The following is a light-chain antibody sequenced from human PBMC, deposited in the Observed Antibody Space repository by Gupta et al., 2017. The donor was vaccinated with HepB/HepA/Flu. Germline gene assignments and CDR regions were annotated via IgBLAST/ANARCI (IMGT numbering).Light chain of an antibody. CDR2: DAS. CDR3: QQSDNV. CDR1: QDIANY. Sequence: DIQMTQSPSSLSASVGDRVTITCQASQDIANYLNWYQQKPGKAPKLLIYDASILKTGVPSRFSGSGSGTDFTFTISRLQPEDIATYYCQQSDNVFGGGPKVEIK. J-gene: IGKJ4*01. V-gene: IGKV1-33*01.